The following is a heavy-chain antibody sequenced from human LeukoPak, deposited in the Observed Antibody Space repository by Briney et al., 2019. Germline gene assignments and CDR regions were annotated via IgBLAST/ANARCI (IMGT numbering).Heavy chain of an antibody. CDR2: IIPIVGIA. CDR1: GGTFSSYA. V-gene: IGHV1-69*04. CDR3: ARKGRPTDAFDI. J-gene: IGHJ3*02. Sequence: GGSVRLSCKASGGTFSSYAISWVRQAPGQGLEWMGRIIPIVGIANYAQKFQGSVTITADKSTSTAFMELSSLRSEDTAVYYCARKGRPTDAFDIWGQGTMVTVSS.